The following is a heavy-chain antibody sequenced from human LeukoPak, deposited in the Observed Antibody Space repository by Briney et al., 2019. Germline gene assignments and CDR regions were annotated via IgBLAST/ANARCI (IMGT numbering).Heavy chain of an antibody. Sequence: GGSLRLSCAASGFTFSSYEMNWVRQAPGKGLEWVSYISSSGSTIYYADSVKGRFTISRDNAKNSLYLQMNRLRAEDTAVYYCARESVVPAAIPDFYYYYGMDVWGQGTTVTVSS. CDR3: ARESVVPAAIPDFYYYYGMDV. CDR1: GFTFSSYE. J-gene: IGHJ6*02. D-gene: IGHD2-2*01. CDR2: ISSSGSTI. V-gene: IGHV3-48*03.